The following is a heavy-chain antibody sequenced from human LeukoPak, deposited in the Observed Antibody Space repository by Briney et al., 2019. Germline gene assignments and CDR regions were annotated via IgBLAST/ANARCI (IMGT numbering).Heavy chain of an antibody. J-gene: IGHJ2*01. CDR2: ISGSGGST. CDR3: AKHPSRKYYDILTGYIGYFDL. Sequence: PGGSLRLSCAASGFTFSSYGMSWVRQASGKGLEWVSAISGSGGSTYYADSVKGRFTISRDNSKNTLYLQMNSLRAEDTAVYYCAKHPSRKYYDILTGYIGYFDLWGRGTLVTVSS. V-gene: IGHV3-23*01. D-gene: IGHD3-9*01. CDR1: GFTFSSYG.